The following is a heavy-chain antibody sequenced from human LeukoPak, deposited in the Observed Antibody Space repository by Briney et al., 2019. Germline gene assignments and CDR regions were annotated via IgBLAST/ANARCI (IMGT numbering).Heavy chain of an antibody. V-gene: IGHV3-48*03. CDR2: ISTSGTAI. CDR3: AKEKPAYGMDV. CDR1: GFTFSSYE. J-gene: IGHJ6*02. Sequence: PGGSLGLSCAASGFTFSSYEMNWVRQAPGKGLEWVSYISTSGTAIYYADSVKGRFTISRDNAKNSLYLQMNSLRGEDTAVYYCAKEKPAYGMDVWGQGTTVTVSS.